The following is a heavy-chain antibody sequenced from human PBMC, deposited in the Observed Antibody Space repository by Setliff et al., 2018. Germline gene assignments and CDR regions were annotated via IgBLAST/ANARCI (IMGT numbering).Heavy chain of an antibody. CDR1: GGSFSDYY. J-gene: IGHJ6*03. V-gene: IGHV4-34*01. CDR2: INHSGST. D-gene: IGHD3-3*01. Sequence: SETLSLTCGASGGSFSDYYWSWIRQPPGKGLEWIGEINHSGSTKCNPSLKSRVTISVDTSKNQFSLKLSSVTAADTAVYHCVRMSGFLYMDVWGKGTTVTVSS. CDR3: VRMSGFLYMDV.